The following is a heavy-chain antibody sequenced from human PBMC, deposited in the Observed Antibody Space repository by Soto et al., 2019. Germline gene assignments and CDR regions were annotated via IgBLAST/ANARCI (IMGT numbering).Heavy chain of an antibody. J-gene: IGHJ4*02. V-gene: IGHV3-23*01. D-gene: IGHD2-2*01. CDR1: EFTFSTHA. CDR2: ISGSGGST. CDR3: AKAGYCVSTSCYFPFDY. Sequence: EVQLLESGGGLVQPGGSLRLSCAASEFTFSTHAMTWVRQAPGKGLEWVSSISGSGGSTYYADSVKGRFTISRDNSENTLYLQMNSLRAEDAAVYSCAKAGYCVSTSCYFPFDYWGQGTLVTVSS.